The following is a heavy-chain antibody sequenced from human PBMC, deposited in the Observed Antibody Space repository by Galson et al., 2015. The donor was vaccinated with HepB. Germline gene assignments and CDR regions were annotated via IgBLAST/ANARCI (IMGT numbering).Heavy chain of an antibody. CDR1: GFTFSHYD. CDR2: ISASGRST. J-gene: IGHJ6*02. CDR3: VTVVTFYGMDV. V-gene: IGHV3-23*01. Sequence: SLRLSCAASGFTFSHYDMSWVRQAPGKGLEWVSFISASGRSTYYAVSVQGRFTISRDNSKNTLYLHMNSLRAEDTAVYYCVTVVTFYGMDVWGQGTTVTVSS. D-gene: IGHD4-23*01.